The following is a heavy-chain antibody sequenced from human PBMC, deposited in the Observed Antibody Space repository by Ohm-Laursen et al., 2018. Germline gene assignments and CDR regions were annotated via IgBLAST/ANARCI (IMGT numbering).Heavy chain of an antibody. CDR1: GFTFSDYY. V-gene: IGHV3-11*01. CDR2: ISSGGSTI. D-gene: IGHD3-10*01. Sequence: SLRLSCTASGFTFSDYYMSWIRQAPGKGLEWVSYISSGGSTIYYADSVRGRCTISRDNAKKSLYLQMNSLRAEDTAVYYCARVYYYGSGRHFDYWGQGTLVTVSS. CDR3: ARVYYYGSGRHFDY. J-gene: IGHJ4*02.